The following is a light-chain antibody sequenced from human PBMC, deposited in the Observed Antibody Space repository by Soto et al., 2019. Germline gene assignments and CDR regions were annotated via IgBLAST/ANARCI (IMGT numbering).Light chain of an antibody. Sequence: QAVVTQPPSASGTPGQRVTISCSGSSSNIGSHTVNWYQQLPGTAPKLLIYTDNQRPSGVPDRFSGSKSGISASLAISGLQSEDEADYFCAAWDDSLNGLVFGGGTKLTVL. V-gene: IGLV1-44*01. CDR1: SSNIGSHT. J-gene: IGLJ2*01. CDR2: TDN. CDR3: AAWDDSLNGLV.